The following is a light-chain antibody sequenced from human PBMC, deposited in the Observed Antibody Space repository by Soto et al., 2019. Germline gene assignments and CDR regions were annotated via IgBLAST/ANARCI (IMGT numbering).Light chain of an antibody. J-gene: IGLJ2*01. CDR2: EVS. CDR1: SSDVGGYNY. CDR3: TSNAGINNVV. V-gene: IGLV2-8*01. Sequence: QSALTQPPSASGSPGQSVTISCTGTSSDVGGYNYVSWYQQHPGKAPKLMIYEVSKRPSGVPDRFSGSKSGNTDSLTVSGLQAEDEADYYCTSNAGINNVVFGGGTKLTVL.